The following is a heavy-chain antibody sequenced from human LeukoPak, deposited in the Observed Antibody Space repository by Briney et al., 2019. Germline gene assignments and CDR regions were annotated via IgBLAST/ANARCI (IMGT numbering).Heavy chain of an antibody. V-gene: IGHV3-7*01. Sequence: GGSLRLSCAASGFTFSSYWMSWVRQAPGKGLEWVANIKQGGSEKYYVDSVKGRFTISRDNAKNSLYLQMNSLRAEDTAVYYCARDGGDYGNWFDPWGQGTPVTVSS. CDR2: IKQGGSEK. J-gene: IGHJ5*02. CDR1: GFTFSSYW. D-gene: IGHD2-21*02. CDR3: ARDGGDYGNWFDP.